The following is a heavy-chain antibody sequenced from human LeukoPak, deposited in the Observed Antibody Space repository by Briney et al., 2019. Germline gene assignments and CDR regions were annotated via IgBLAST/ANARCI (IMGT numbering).Heavy chain of an antibody. CDR1: GNTFTDYY. V-gene: IGHV1-2*02. J-gene: IGHJ4*02. CDR2: INPYSGDT. CDR3: ARVXX. Sequence: ASVKVSCKASGNTFTDYYMHWVRQAPGQGLEWMGWINPYSGDTKYAQKFQGRVTLTRDTSITTAHMEPNSLTSDDTAVYFCARVXXWGQXTLXT.